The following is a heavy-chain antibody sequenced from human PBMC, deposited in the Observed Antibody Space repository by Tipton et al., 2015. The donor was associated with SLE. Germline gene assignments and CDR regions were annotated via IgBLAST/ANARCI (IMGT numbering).Heavy chain of an antibody. CDR1: GGSISSYY. Sequence: TLSLTCTVIGGSISSYYWSWIRQPPGKGLEWIGYIFSGGSTKYNPSLKSRVTLSLDTSKNQLSLILTSVTAADTAVYFCARDNYGDFAGYWGQGTLVTVSS. CDR2: IFSGGST. D-gene: IGHD4-17*01. CDR3: ARDNYGDFAGY. J-gene: IGHJ4*02. V-gene: IGHV4-59*01.